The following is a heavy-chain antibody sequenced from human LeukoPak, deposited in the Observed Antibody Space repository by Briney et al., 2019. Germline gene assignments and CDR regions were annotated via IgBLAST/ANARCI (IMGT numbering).Heavy chain of an antibody. V-gene: IGHV3-23*01. CDR2: ISGSDGSGGTT. D-gene: IGHD6-19*01. CDR1: GFTFSRYG. J-gene: IGHJ4*02. Sequence: GGSLRLSCAASGFTFSRYGMSWVRQAPGKGLEWVSVISGSDGSGGTTYYADSVTGRSTISRDNAKNTLYLQMNSLRAEDTAVYYCATTYVTGRYDYFDYWGQGTLVTVSS. CDR3: ATTYVTGRYDYFDY.